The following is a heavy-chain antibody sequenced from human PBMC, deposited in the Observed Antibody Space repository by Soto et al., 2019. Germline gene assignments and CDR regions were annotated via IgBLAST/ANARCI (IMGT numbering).Heavy chain of an antibody. CDR1: GFTFSTYS. CDR3: AGRAV. CDR2: ITTSSSTI. V-gene: IGHV3-48*01. J-gene: IGHJ6*02. Sequence: EVQLVESGGGLVQPGGSLRLSCAASGFTFSTYSMNWVRQAPGKGLEWISYITTSSSTIYYADSVKGRFTISRDNAKNSLYLQMNSLRVEDTAVYYCAGRAVWGQGTTVTVS.